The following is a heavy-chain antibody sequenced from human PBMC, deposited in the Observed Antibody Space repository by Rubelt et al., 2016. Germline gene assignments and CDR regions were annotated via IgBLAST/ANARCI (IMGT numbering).Heavy chain of an antibody. J-gene: IGHJ4*02. CDR2: FDPEDGET. CDR3: AIRQPDYGDLDFDY. D-gene: IGHD4-17*01. CDR1: GYTLTELS. V-gene: IGHV1-24*01. Sequence: QVQLVQSGAEVKKPGASVKVSCKVSGYTLTELSMHWVRQAPGKGLAWMGGFDPEDGETIYAQKFQGRVNMTEDTSTDTAYMELSSLRSEDTAVYYCAIRQPDYGDLDFDYWGQGTLVTVSS.